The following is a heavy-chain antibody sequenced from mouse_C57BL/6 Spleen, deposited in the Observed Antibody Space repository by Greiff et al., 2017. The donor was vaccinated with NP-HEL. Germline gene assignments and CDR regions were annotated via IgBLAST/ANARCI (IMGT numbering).Heavy chain of an antibody. CDR3: ARRYCYGGGFAY. CDR1: GYAFSSYW. J-gene: IGHJ3*01. V-gene: IGHV1-80*01. Sequence: VKLQESGAELVKPGASVKISCKASGYAFSSYWMNWVKQRPGKGLEWIGQIYPGDGATNYNGKFKGKATLTADKSSSTAYMQRSSLTSEDSAVYFCARRYCYGGGFAYWGQGTLVTVSA. D-gene: IGHD1-1*01. CDR2: IYPGDGAT.